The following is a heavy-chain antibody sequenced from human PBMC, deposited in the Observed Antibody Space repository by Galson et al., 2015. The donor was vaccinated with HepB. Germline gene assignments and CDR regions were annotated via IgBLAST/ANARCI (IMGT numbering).Heavy chain of an antibody. V-gene: IGHV4-34*01. CDR1: GGSFSSQY. CDR2: INHSGGT. D-gene: IGHD3-10*01. J-gene: IGHJ2*01. CDR3: ARGCEGSGSYYATDKVSYWYFDL. Sequence: ETLSLTCALHGGSFSSQYWSWIRQPPGRGLEWIGEINHSGGTNYNPSLKNRVTISGDMSKNHFSLKLSSVTAADTAVYYCARGCEGSGSYYATDKVSYWYFDLWGRGTLVTVSS.